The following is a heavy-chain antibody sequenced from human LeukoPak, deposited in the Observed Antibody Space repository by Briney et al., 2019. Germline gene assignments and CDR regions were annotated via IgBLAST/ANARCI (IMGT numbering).Heavy chain of an antibody. V-gene: IGHV4-34*01. CDR2: INHSGST. CDR1: GGSFSAYY. D-gene: IGHD2-2*01. Sequence: SETLSLTCAVYGGSFSAYYWSWIRQPTGKGLEWIGEINHSGSTTYNPSLKGRVTISVDTSKNQYSLKLSSVTAADTAVYYCARGQPVVPPTSGMDVWGQGTTVTVSS. CDR3: ARGQPVVPPTSGMDV. J-gene: IGHJ6*02.